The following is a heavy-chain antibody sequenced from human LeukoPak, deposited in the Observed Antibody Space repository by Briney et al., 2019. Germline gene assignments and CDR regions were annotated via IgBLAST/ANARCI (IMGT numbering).Heavy chain of an antibody. CDR2: INPGGGST. J-gene: IGHJ3*02. Sequence: ASVKVSCKASGYTFTTYYMHWVRQAPGRGLEWMGIINPGGGSTAYAQSVQGGVSMTRDTSTSTVYMELSSLRSEDTAVFYCARGRYCSSTSCSSADVFDIWGQGTMVTVSS. CDR1: GYTFTTYY. CDR3: ARGRYCSSTSCSSADVFDI. D-gene: IGHD2-2*01. V-gene: IGHV1-46*01.